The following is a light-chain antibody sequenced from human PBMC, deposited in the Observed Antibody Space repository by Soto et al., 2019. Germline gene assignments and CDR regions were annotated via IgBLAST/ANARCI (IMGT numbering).Light chain of an antibody. V-gene: IGKV3-20*01. CDR1: QSVGNNY. Sequence: EIVLTQSPGTLSLSPGERATLSCRASQSVGNNYLAWYQQKPGQAPRLLIYGASNRATGIPDRFSGSGSGTDFTLTISRLEPEDFAVYYWQQYGSSGTFGQGTKVDIK. CDR3: QQYGSSGT. J-gene: IGKJ1*01. CDR2: GAS.